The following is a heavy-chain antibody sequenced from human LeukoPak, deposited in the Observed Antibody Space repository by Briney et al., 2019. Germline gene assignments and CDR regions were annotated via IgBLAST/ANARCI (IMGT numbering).Heavy chain of an antibody. J-gene: IGHJ4*02. D-gene: IGHD5-18*01. CDR2: ISYDGSNK. Sequence: GGSLRLFCAASGFTFSSYGMHWVRQAPGKGLEWVAVISYDGSNKYYADSVKGRFTISRDNSKNTLYLQMNSLRAEDTAVYYCAKGGPADTAMALIYWGQGTLVTVSS. CDR1: GFTFSSYG. V-gene: IGHV3-30*18. CDR3: AKGGPADTAMALIY.